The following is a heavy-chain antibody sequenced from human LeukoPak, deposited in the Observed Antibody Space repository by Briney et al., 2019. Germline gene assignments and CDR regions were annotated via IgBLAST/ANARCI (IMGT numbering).Heavy chain of an antibody. CDR1: GGSISNYY. CDR2: IFYTGST. Sequence: SETLSLTCTISGGSISNYYCSWIRQSPGKGLEWIGNIFYTGSTNYNPSLKSRVSMSMDTSNNLFSLELTSVTTADSAVYYCARGRSTMVRSAAFDIWGQGTMVIVSS. CDR3: ARGRSTMVRSAAFDI. D-gene: IGHD3-10*01. V-gene: IGHV4-59*01. J-gene: IGHJ3*02.